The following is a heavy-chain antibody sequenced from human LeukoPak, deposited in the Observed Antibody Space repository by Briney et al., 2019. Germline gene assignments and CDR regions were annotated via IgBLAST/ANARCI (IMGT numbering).Heavy chain of an antibody. Sequence: ASVKVSCKASGYTFTVYYMHWVRQAPGQGLEWMGWINPNSGGTNYAQKFQGRVTMTRDTSISTAYMELSRLRSDDTAVYYCARDIVVVVAATPNAFDIWGQGTMVTVSS. D-gene: IGHD2-15*01. J-gene: IGHJ3*02. CDR3: ARDIVVVVAATPNAFDI. CDR2: INPNSGGT. V-gene: IGHV1-2*02. CDR1: GYTFTVYY.